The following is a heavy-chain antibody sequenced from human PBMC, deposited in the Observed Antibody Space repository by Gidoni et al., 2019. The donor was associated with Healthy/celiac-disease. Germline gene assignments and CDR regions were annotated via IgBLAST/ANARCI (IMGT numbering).Heavy chain of an antibody. CDR1: GGPFSSYT. CDR2: IIPILGIA. J-gene: IGHJ6*02. D-gene: IGHD6-13*01. Sequence: QVQLVQSGAEVKTPGSPVKVSCKASGGPFSSYTISWVRQAPGQGLEWMGRIIPILGIANYAQKFQGRVTITADKSTSTAYMELSSLRSEDTAVYYCASRYSSSSHYYYGMDVWGQGTTVTVSS. CDR3: ASRYSSSSHYYYGMDV. V-gene: IGHV1-69*02.